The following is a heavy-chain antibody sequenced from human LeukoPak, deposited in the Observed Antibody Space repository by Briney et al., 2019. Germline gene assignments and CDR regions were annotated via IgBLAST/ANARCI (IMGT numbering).Heavy chain of an antibody. CDR2: IDGGGVST. J-gene: IGHJ5*02. V-gene: IGHV3-23*01. D-gene: IGHD3-16*01. Sequence: PGGSLRLSCAASGFTFRNFVISWVRQAPGKGLEWVSYIDGGGVSTNYADSVKGRFTISRDNSKNTLYLQMKSLRVEDTALYHCAKMGGVSESNARTFDPWGQGTLVTVSS. CDR3: AKMGGVSESNARTFDP. CDR1: GFTFRNFV.